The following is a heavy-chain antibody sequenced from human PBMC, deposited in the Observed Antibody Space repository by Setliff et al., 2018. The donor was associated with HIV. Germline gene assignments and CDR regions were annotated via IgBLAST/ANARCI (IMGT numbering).Heavy chain of an antibody. Sequence: RASVKVSCKASGYTFTKYGVSWVRQAPGQGLEWMGWISAYNGNTNYPQKFQGRVTMTTDTSTSTAYMELRSLRSDDTAVYYCARGYCTNAVCSDAFDIWGQGTMVTVSS. D-gene: IGHD2-8*01. V-gene: IGHV1-18*01. CDR2: ISAYNGNT. J-gene: IGHJ3*02. CDR1: GYTFTKYG. CDR3: ARGYCTNAVCSDAFDI.